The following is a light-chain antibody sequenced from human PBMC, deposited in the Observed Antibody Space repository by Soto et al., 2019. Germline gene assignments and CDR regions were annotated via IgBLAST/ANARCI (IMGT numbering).Light chain of an antibody. J-gene: IGLJ3*02. V-gene: IGLV1-40*01. Sequence: QSVLTQPPSVSGALGQRVTISCTGSSSNIGAIYDVHWYQQLPGTAPKLLIYRDTDRTSGVPDRFSGSKSGTSATLAINGVQADDEADYYCQSYDKSLSAWVFGGGTKLTVL. CDR1: SSNIGAIYD. CDR2: RDT. CDR3: QSYDKSLSAWV.